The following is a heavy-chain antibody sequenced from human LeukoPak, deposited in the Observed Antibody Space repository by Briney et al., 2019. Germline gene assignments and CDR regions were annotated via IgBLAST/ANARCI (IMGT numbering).Heavy chain of an antibody. J-gene: IGHJ5*02. D-gene: IGHD3-10*01. V-gene: IGHV4-4*02. Sequence: PSETLSLTCGVSGGSISSTNWWSWVRQPPGQGLEWIGEISLRGLTNYNPSLKSRVTMSLDKSKNLLSLNLTSVTAADTAVYYCARDGVYGSGFDPWGQGILVTVPS. CDR2: ISLRGLT. CDR3: ARDGVYGSGFDP. CDR1: GGSISSTNW.